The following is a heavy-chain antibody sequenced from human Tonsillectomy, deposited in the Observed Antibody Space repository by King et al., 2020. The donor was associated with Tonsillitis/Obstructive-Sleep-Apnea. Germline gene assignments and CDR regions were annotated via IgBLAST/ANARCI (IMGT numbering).Heavy chain of an antibody. J-gene: IGHJ3*02. D-gene: IGHD2/OR15-2a*01. V-gene: IGHV3-30*18. CDR2: ISYDGSNK. CDR3: AQDQTFVDSFYYAFDI. Sequence: VQLVESGGGVVQPGRSLRLSCAASGVTFSSYGMHWVRQAPGKGLEWVAVISYDGSNKYYADSVKGRFTISRDNSKNTLYLQTNSLRAEDTAVYYCAQDQTFVDSFYYAFDIWGQGTMVTVSS. CDR1: GVTFSSYG.